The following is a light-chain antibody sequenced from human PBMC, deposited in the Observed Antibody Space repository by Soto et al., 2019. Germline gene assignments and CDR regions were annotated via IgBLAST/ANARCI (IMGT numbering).Light chain of an antibody. CDR2: KVS. CDR3: MQATHWPLT. Sequence: DVELTQSPLSLPVTLGQSASISCRSDQSLVNSAGDTYLNWFQQRPGQSPRRLIYKVSYRDSGVPDRFSGGGSGTEFTLRISRVEAEDIGVYYCMQATHWPLTFGGGTKVEIK. V-gene: IGKV2-30*01. J-gene: IGKJ4*01. CDR1: QSLVNSAGDTY.